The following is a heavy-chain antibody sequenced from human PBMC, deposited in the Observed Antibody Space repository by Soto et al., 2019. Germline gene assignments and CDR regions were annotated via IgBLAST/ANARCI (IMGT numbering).Heavy chain of an antibody. J-gene: IGHJ4*02. CDR3: AKVRRGGYCSSTSCPTFDY. CDR1: GFTFRNAW. V-gene: IGHV3-15*01. CDR2: IKSKTDGGTT. D-gene: IGHD2-2*01. Sequence: GGSLRLSCAASGFTFRNAWMSWVRQAPGKGLEWVGRIKSKTDGGTTDYAAPVKGRFTISRDDSKTTLYLQMNSLKTEDTAVYYCAKVRRGGYCSSTSCPTFDYWGQGTLVTVSS.